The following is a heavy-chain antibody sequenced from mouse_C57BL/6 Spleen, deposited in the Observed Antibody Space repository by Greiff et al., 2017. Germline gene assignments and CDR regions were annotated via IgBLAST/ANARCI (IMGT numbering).Heavy chain of an antibody. CDR1: GYSITSGYY. CDR3: ARIPSITTVFDY. Sequence: DVQLQESGPGLVKPSQSLSLTCSVTGYSITSGYYWNWIRQFPGNKLEWMGYISYDGSNNYNPSLKNRISITRDTSKNQFFLKLNSVTTEDTATYYCARIPSITTVFDYWGQGTTLTVSS. V-gene: IGHV3-6*01. D-gene: IGHD1-1*01. J-gene: IGHJ2*01. CDR2: ISYDGSN.